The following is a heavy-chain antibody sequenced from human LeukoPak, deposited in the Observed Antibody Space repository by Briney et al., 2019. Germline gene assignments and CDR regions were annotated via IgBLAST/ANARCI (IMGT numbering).Heavy chain of an antibody. CDR3: AKATTEADNWFDP. V-gene: IGHV3-21*01. Sequence: GGSLRLSCAASGFTFSSYSMNWVRQAPGKGLEWVSSISSSSSYIYYADSVKGRFTISRDNAKNTLYLQMNSLRAEDTAVYYCAKATTEADNWFDPWGQGTLVTVSS. D-gene: IGHD1-1*01. J-gene: IGHJ5*02. CDR2: ISSSSSYI. CDR1: GFTFSSYS.